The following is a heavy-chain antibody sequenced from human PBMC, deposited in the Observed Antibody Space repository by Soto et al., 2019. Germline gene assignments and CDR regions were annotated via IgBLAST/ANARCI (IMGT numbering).Heavy chain of an antibody. Sequence: QVQLVQSGAEVKKPGSSVKVSCKASGGTFSSYTISWVRQAPGQGLEWTGRIIPILGIANYAQKFQGRVTCTADKSTSTADMALSLLRSDDPAVEYWARDLGGGGCSGGSCYQTNRFGPWGQGTLVTASS. V-gene: IGHV1-69*08. CDR2: IIPILGIA. D-gene: IGHD2-15*01. CDR1: GGTFSSYT. CDR3: ARDLGGGGCSGGSCYQTNRFGP. J-gene: IGHJ5*02.